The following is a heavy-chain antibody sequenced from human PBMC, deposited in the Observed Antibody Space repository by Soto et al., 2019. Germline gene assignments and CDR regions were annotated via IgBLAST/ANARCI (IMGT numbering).Heavy chain of an antibody. D-gene: IGHD6-19*01. CDR3: ARDLLRIIAVAGKGDY. Sequence: GGSLRLSCAASGFTFSSYSMNWVRQAPGKGLEWVSSISSSSSYIYYADSVKGRFTISRDNAKNSLYLQMNSLRAEDTAVYYCARDLLRIIAVAGKGDYWGQGTLVTVS. V-gene: IGHV3-21*01. CDR2: ISSSSSYI. CDR1: GFTFSSYS. J-gene: IGHJ4*02.